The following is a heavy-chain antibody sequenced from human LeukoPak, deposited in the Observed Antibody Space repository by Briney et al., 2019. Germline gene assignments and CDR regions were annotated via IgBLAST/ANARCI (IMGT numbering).Heavy chain of an antibody. V-gene: IGHV3-23*01. Sequence: GGSLRLSCAASGFTFSSYAMSWVRQAPGKGLEWVSAISGSGGSTYYADSVKGRFTISRDDSKNTLYLQMNSLRAEDTAVYYCARSLEVVVVAANAFDIWGQGTMVTVSS. D-gene: IGHD2-15*01. CDR2: ISGSGGST. CDR1: GFTFSSYA. CDR3: ARSLEVVVVAANAFDI. J-gene: IGHJ3*02.